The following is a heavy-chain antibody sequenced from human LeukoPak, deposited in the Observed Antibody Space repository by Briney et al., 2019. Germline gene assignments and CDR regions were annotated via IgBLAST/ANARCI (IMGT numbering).Heavy chain of an antibody. V-gene: IGHV4-4*07. CDR1: GSSISNYY. CDR2: IYVSGST. Sequence: SETLSLTCTVSGSSISNYYWSWIRQPAGKGLEWIGRIYVSGSTNYNPSLESRVTMSVDTSKNQFSLKLSSVTAADTAVYYCARLQWLVPFYYFDYWGQGTLVTVSS. D-gene: IGHD6-19*01. J-gene: IGHJ4*02. CDR3: ARLQWLVPFYYFDY.